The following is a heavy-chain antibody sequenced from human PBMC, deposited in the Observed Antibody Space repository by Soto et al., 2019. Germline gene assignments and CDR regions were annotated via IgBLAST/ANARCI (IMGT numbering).Heavy chain of an antibody. CDR3: TTDKVAVAAPVDY. D-gene: IGHD6-19*01. V-gene: IGHV3-30-3*01. Sequence: QVQLVESGGGVVQPGRSLRLSCAASGFTFSSYAMHWVRQAPGKGLEWVAVISYDGSNKYYADSVKGRFTISRDNSKNTLYLQMNSLKTEDTAVYYCTTDKVAVAAPVDYWGQGTLVTVSS. CDR2: ISYDGSNK. CDR1: GFTFSSYA. J-gene: IGHJ4*02.